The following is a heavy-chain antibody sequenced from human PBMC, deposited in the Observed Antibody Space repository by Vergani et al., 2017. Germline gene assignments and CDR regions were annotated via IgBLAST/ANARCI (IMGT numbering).Heavy chain of an antibody. CDR1: GGSFTSYH. J-gene: IGHJ6*03. Sequence: QVQLQQWVGGLLKPSETLSLTCVVNGGSFTSYHWTWIRQSPGEGLEWVGDIDHTGRPDYNPSLKSRLTMSVDKSRNQFSLTLNSETATDTAIYFCARVNTETNGHLYYYYYMDVWGQGTAVTVS. D-gene: IGHD4-11*01. CDR3: ARVNTETNGHLYYYYYMDV. V-gene: IGHV4-34*01. CDR2: IDHTGRP.